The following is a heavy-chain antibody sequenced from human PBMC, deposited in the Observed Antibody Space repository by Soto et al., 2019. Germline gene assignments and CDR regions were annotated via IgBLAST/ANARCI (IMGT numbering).Heavy chain of an antibody. D-gene: IGHD4-4*01. CDR3: AKDKSVRQAPVG. CDR1: GFTFSSYG. Sequence: QVQLVESGGGVVQPGRSLRLSCAASGFTFSSYGMHWVRQAPGKGLEWVAVISYDGSNKYYADSVKGRFTISRDNSKNTLYLQMNSLRAEDTAVYYCAKDKSVRQAPVGWGQGTLVTVSS. V-gene: IGHV3-30*18. CDR2: ISYDGSNK. J-gene: IGHJ4*02.